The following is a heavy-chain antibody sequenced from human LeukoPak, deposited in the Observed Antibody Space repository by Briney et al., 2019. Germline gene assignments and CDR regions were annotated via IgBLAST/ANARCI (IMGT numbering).Heavy chain of an antibody. J-gene: IGHJ5*02. Sequence: ASLKVSCKASGYTFTSYYMHWVRQSPRQALEWRGRINPNSGDTNYEQKFQGRVTMTRDAYISKAYRELSRLRSDDTAVYYCAKARMVVTRGLDPWGQGTLVTVSS. V-gene: IGHV1-2*06. D-gene: IGHD4-23*01. CDR3: AKARMVVTRGLDP. CDR2: INPNSGDT. CDR1: GYTFTSYY.